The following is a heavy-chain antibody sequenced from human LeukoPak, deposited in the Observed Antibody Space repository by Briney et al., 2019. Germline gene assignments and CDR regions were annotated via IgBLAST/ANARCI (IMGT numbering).Heavy chain of an antibody. Sequence: GGSLRLSCAASGFTFSTYAMSWVRQAPGKGLEWVSVISGRGGETYYADSVKGRFTISRDNSKNTLSLQMNSLRAEDTAVYYCSKSDIVVGRWFDPWGQGTLVTVSS. CDR3: SKSDIVVGRWFDP. V-gene: IGHV3-23*01. D-gene: IGHD2-2*01. J-gene: IGHJ5*02. CDR2: ISGRGGET. CDR1: GFTFSTYA.